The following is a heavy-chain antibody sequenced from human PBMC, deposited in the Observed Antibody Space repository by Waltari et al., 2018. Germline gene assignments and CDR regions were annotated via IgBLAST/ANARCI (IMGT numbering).Heavy chain of an antibody. D-gene: IGHD1-1*01. CDR3: AKVDNVGLNNY. V-gene: IGHV3-53*01. J-gene: IGHJ4*02. Sequence: EVQLVESGGDLIQPGGSLRLSCAASGFTVGNNFMGWVRPAPGKGLEWVSVIYSGGSTNYIDSVRGRFTISRDSSKNTLYLQMNSLRAEDTAVYYCAKVDNVGLNNYWGQGTLVTVSS. CDR1: GFTVGNNF. CDR2: IYSGGST.